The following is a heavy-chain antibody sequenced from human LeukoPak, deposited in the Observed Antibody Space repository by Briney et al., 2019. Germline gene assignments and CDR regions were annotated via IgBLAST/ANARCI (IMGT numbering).Heavy chain of an antibody. CDR3: AHRGKYLTWFDP. J-gene: IGHJ5*02. Sequence: SGPTLVKPTQTLTLTCTFSGFSLTNSEVGVGWIRKPPGQALEWLALIYSDDDKRYNPSLKTRLSISKDTSKNQVVLRMTNVDLVDTATYFCAHRGKYLTWFDPWGQGTLVILSS. D-gene: IGHD2/OR15-2a*01. CDR2: IYSDDDK. CDR1: GFSLTNSEVG. V-gene: IGHV2-5*02.